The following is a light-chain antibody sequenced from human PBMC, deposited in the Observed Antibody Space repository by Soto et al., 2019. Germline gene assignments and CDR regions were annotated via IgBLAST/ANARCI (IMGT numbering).Light chain of an antibody. CDR3: SSYTTSTPYV. CDR1: SSDVGGYNY. J-gene: IGLJ1*01. CDR2: DVS. Sequence: QSALTQPASVSGSPGQSITICCTGTSSDVGGYNYVSWYQQHPGKAPKLMIYDVSNRPSGLSIRFSGSKSANTASLSISVLQAEAEADYYCSSYTTSTPYVFRTATKVTVL. V-gene: IGLV2-14*01.